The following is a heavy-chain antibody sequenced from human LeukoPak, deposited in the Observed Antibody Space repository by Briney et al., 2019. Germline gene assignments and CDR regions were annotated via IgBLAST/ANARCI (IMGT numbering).Heavy chain of an antibody. CDR2: INHSGST. J-gene: IGHJ6*03. D-gene: IGHD6-13*01. CDR1: GYSISSGYY. CDR3: ASLRSSSWYYYYYMDV. Sequence: PSETLSLTCTVSGYSISSGYYWGWIRQPPGKGLEWIGEINHSGSTNYNPSLKSRVTISVDTSKNQFSLKLSSVTAADTAVYYCASLRSSSWYYYYYMDVWGKGTTVTVSS. V-gene: IGHV4-38-2*02.